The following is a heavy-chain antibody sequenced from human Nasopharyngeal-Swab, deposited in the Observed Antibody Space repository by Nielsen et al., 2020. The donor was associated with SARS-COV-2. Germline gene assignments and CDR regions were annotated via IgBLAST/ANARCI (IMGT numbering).Heavy chain of an antibody. Sequence: GESLKIPCKGSGYSFTSYWIAWVRQMSGKGLEWMGIIYPRDSDTRYSPSFQGQVTISADKSISTAYLQWSSLKASDTAMYYCVRPEGVATSFKYYFQYGMDVWGQGTMVTVPS. V-gene: IGHV5-51*01. CDR3: VRPEGVATSFKYYFQYGMDV. CDR1: GYSFTSYW. CDR2: IYPRDSDT. J-gene: IGHJ6*02. D-gene: IGHD5-12*01.